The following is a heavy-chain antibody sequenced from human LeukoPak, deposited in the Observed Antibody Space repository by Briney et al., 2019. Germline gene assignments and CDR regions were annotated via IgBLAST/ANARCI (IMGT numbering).Heavy chain of an antibody. CDR1: GFTFSSYA. V-gene: IGHV3-23*01. CDR3: AKGSGSSTSCYRY. CDR2: ISGSGGST. Sequence: GGSLRLSCAASGFTFSSYAMSWVRQAPGKGLEWVSAISGSGGSTYYADSVKGRFTISRDNSKDTLYLQMNSLRAEDTAVYYCAKGSGSSTSCYRYWGQGTLVTVSS. D-gene: IGHD2-2*01. J-gene: IGHJ4*02.